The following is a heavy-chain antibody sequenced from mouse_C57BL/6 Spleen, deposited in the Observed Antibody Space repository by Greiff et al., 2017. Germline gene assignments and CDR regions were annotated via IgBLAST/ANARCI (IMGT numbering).Heavy chain of an antibody. CDR1: GYTFTSYW. Sequence: QVQLKQPGAELVMPGASVKLSCKASGYTFTSYWMHRVKQRPGPGLEWIGEIDPSDSYTNYNQKFKGKSTLTVDKSSSTAYMQLSSLTSEDSAVYYCARGNDYYGSSNWYFDVWGTGTTVTVSS. CDR3: ARGNDYYGSSNWYFDV. J-gene: IGHJ1*03. V-gene: IGHV1-69*01. CDR2: IDPSDSYT. D-gene: IGHD1-1*01.